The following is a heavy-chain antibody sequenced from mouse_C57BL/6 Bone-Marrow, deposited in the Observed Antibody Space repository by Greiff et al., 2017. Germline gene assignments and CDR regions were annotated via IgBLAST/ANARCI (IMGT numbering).Heavy chain of an antibody. CDR2: IDPSDSYT. V-gene: IGHV1-50*01. D-gene: IGHD2-3*01. J-gene: IGHJ3*01. Sequence: QVQLQQPGAELVKPGASVKLSCKASGYTFTSYWMQWVKQRPGQGLEWIGEIDPSDSYTNYNQKFKGKATLTVDTSSSTAYMQLSSLTSEDSAVYYCARDGYYPAWFAYWGQGTLVTVS. CDR1: GYTFTSYW. CDR3: ARDGYYPAWFAY.